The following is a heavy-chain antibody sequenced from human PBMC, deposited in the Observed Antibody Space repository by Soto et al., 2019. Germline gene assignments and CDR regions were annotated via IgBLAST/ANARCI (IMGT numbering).Heavy chain of an antibody. CDR2: IRSKAYGGTT. CDR3: TRGSRDGYNHDAFDI. CDR1: GFTFGDYA. J-gene: IGHJ3*02. V-gene: IGHV3-49*04. D-gene: IGHD5-12*01. Sequence: GGSLRLSCTASGFTFGDYAMSWVRQAPGKGLEWVGFIRSKAYGGTTEYAASVKGRFTISRDDSKSIAYLEVNSLKTEDTAVYFCTRGSRDGYNHDAFDIWGQGTMVTVSS.